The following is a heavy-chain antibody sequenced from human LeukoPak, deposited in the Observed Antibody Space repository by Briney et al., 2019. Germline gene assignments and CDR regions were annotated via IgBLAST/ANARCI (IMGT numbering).Heavy chain of an antibody. V-gene: IGHV1-18*01. Sequence: ASVKVSCKASGYTFTSYGISWVRQAPGQGLEWMGWISAYNGNTNYAQKLQGRVTMTTDTSTSTAYMELRSLRSDDTVVYYCARDRAVAGTNDYWGQGTLVTVSS. D-gene: IGHD6-19*01. CDR2: ISAYNGNT. J-gene: IGHJ4*02. CDR3: ARDRAVAGTNDY. CDR1: GYTFTSYG.